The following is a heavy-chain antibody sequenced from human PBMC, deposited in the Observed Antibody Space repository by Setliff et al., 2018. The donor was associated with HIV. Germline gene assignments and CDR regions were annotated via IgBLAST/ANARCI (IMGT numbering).Heavy chain of an antibody. CDR1: GGSIKSSSYY. D-gene: IGHD7-27*01. V-gene: IGHV4-39*07. CDR2: ISPSGST. J-gene: IGHJ6*03. CDR3: ARATVLTGDRYYYYYYYMDV. Sequence: SSETLSLTCTVSGGSIKSSSYYWTWIRQPPGKGLEWIGEISPSGSTNYNPSLKSRVTISVDTSKNQFSLKLSSVTAADTAVYYCARATVLTGDRYYYYYYYMDVWGKGTTVTVSS.